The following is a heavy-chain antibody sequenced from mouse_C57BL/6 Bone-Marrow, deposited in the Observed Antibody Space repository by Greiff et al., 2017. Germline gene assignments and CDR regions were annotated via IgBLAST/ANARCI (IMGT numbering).Heavy chain of an antibody. D-gene: IGHD1-1*01. J-gene: IGHJ2*01. CDR2: ISDGGSYT. Sequence: DVKLQESGGGLVQPKGSLKLSCAASGFTFSSYAMSWVRQTPEKRLEWVATISDGGSYTYYPDNVKGRFTISRDNAKNNLYLQMSHLKSEDTAMYYCARGDTTVVAGYYFDYWGQGTTLTVSS. V-gene: IGHV5-4*03. CDR3: ARGDTTVVAGYYFDY. CDR1: GFTFSSYA.